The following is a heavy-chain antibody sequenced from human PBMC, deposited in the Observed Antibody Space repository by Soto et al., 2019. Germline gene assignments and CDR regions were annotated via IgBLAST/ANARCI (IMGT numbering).Heavy chain of an antibody. D-gene: IGHD1-26*01. Sequence: PETLSLTCTFAGGSIRIYYWGWIRQPPGKGLEWIGYIYYSGSTNYNPSLKSRVTISVDTSKNQFSLKLSSVTAADTAVYYCARVRSYYVLDYWGQGTMVTVSS. J-gene: IGHJ4*02. CDR2: IYYSGST. CDR1: GGSIRIYY. V-gene: IGHV4-59*01. CDR3: ARVRSYYVLDY.